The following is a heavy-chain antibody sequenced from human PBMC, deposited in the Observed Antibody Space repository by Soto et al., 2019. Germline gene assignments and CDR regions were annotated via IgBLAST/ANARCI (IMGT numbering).Heavy chain of an antibody. Sequence: SETLSLTCIVSGDSINSTSYYWGWIRQPPGQGLGWIASIYFSGSTYNNPSLKSRLTVSVDTSKSQFSLKLSSVTAADTALYYCARQRIVAAGTFVDYWGQGSLVTVSS. CDR3: ARQRIVAAGTFVDY. D-gene: IGHD6-13*01. J-gene: IGHJ4*02. CDR2: IYFSGST. V-gene: IGHV4-39*01. CDR1: GDSINSTSYY.